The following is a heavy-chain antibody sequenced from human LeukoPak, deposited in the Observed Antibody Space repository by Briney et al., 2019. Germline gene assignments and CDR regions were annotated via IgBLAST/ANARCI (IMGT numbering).Heavy chain of an antibody. J-gene: IGHJ4*02. Sequence: GRSLRLSCAASGFTFDDYAMHWVRQAPGKGLEWVSGISWNSGSIGYADSVKGRFTISRDNAKNSLYLQMNSLRAEDTALYYCAKGTYYDILTGYVDYWGQGTLVTVSS. CDR1: GFTFDDYA. CDR2: ISWNSGSI. V-gene: IGHV3-9*01. D-gene: IGHD3-9*01. CDR3: AKGTYYDILTGYVDY.